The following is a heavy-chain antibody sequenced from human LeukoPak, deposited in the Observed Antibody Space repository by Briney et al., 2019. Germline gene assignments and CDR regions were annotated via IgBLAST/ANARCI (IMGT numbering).Heavy chain of an antibody. D-gene: IGHD2-2*01. Sequence: ASVKVSCKASGYTFTSYGISWARQAPGQGLQWMGWISAYNGNTNYAQNLQGRVTMTTDTSTSTAYMALSSLRSGDTAVYYCARDTLEYCSSTSCSVIQHWGQGTLVTVSS. CDR1: GYTFTSYG. CDR2: ISAYNGNT. J-gene: IGHJ1*01. V-gene: IGHV1-18*01. CDR3: ARDTLEYCSSTSCSVIQH.